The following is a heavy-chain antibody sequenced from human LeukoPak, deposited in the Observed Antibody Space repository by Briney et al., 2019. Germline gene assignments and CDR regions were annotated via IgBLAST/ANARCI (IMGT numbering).Heavy chain of an antibody. CDR1: GFTFSDYY. CDR2: ISSSGSTI. CDR3: ARDFWPYYYDSSGSDAFDI. V-gene: IGHV3-11*01. J-gene: IGHJ3*02. D-gene: IGHD3-22*01. Sequence: PGGSLRLSCAASGFTFSDYYMSWIPQAPGKGLEWVSYISSSGSTIYYADSVKGRFTISRDNAKDSLYLQMNSLRAEDTAVYYCARDFWPYYYDSSGSDAFDIWGQGTMVTVSS.